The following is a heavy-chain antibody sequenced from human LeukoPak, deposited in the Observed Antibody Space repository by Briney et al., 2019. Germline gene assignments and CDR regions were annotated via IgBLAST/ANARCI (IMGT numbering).Heavy chain of an antibody. CDR1: GYTFISYD. CDR3: ARGYKPGYSSGWSIFDY. V-gene: IGHV1-8*01. Sequence: ASVKVSCKASGYTFISYDINWVRQATGQGLEWMGWMNPNSDNTSYAQKFQGRVTMTRNTSINTAYMELSSLRSEDTAVYYCARGYKPGYSSGWSIFDYWGQGALVTVSS. D-gene: IGHD6-19*01. J-gene: IGHJ4*02. CDR2: MNPNSDNT.